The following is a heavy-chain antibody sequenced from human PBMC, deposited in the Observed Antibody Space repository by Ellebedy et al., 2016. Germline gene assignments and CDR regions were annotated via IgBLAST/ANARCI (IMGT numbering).Heavy chain of an antibody. J-gene: IGHJ6*03. CDR2: ISSSSSYI. CDR1: GFTFSSYS. Sequence: GGSLRLXXAASGFTFSSYSMNWVRQAPGKGLEWVSSISSSSSYIYYADSVKGRFTISRDNAKNSLYLQMNSLRAEDTAVYYCARARLAAAGSDYYMDVWGKGTTVTVSS. D-gene: IGHD6-13*01. CDR3: ARARLAAAGSDYYMDV. V-gene: IGHV3-21*01.